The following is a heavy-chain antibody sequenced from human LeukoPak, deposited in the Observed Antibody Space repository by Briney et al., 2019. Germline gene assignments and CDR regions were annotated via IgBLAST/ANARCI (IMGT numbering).Heavy chain of an antibody. V-gene: IGHV4-34*01. CDR3: TYDCSGGSCYAHGMDV. CDR1: GGSFSGYY. D-gene: IGHD2-15*01. J-gene: IGHJ6*02. Sequence: PSETLSLTCAVYGGSFSGYYWSWIRQPPGKGLEWIGEINHSGSTNYNPSLKSRVTISVDTSKNQFSLKLSSVTAADTAVYYCTYDCSGGSCYAHGMDVWGQGTTVTVSS. CDR2: INHSGST.